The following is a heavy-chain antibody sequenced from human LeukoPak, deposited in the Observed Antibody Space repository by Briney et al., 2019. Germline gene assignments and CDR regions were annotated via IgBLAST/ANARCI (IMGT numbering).Heavy chain of an antibody. Sequence: GGSLRLSCAASGFTFSSYAMHWVRQAPGKGLEWVAVISYDGSNKYYADSVKGRFTISRGNSKNTLYLQMNSLRAEDTAVYYCARDFNGPFDYWGQGTLVTVSS. J-gene: IGHJ4*02. CDR1: GFTFSSYA. CDR2: ISYDGSNK. D-gene: IGHD4-17*01. V-gene: IGHV3-30-3*01. CDR3: ARDFNGPFDY.